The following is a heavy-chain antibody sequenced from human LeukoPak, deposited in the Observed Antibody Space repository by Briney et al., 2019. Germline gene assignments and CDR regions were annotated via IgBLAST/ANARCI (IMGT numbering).Heavy chain of an antibody. CDR1: GFTFSDYA. D-gene: IGHD5-24*01. CDR2: ISGSGTGT. J-gene: IGHJ4*02. CDR3: AKSMEMATIRGSDY. V-gene: IGHV3-23*01. Sequence: GGSLRLSCAGSGFTFSDYAMSWVRQAPGKGLEWVSGISGSGTGTLYADSVKGRFTISRANSKNTVFLQMDSLRAEDTAVYYCAKSMEMATIRGSDYWGQGTLVTVSS.